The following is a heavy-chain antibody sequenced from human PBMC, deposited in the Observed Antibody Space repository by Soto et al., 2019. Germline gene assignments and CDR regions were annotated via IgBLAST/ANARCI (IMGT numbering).Heavy chain of an antibody. D-gene: IGHD3-22*01. V-gene: IGHV4-59*01. Sequence: SETLSLTCTVSGDSISTFYWGWMRQSPGKELEWIGYVYYTGSTNYNPSLKSRVTISVDRSKNQFSLKLTPANAADTAVYYCARGRTVRNYADDSSDYFYFFDYWGQGTQVTVSS. J-gene: IGHJ4*02. CDR2: VYYTGST. CDR1: GDSISTFY. CDR3: ARGRTVRNYADDSSDYFYFFDY.